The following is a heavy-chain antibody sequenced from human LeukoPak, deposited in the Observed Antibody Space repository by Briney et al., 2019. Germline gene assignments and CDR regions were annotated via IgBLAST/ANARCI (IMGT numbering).Heavy chain of an antibody. Sequence: SETLSLTCTVSGGSISSYYWSWIRQPPGKGLEGIGYIYYSGSTNYNPSLKSRVTISVDTSKNQSSLKLSSVTAADTAVYYCARDIQGYLDYWGQGTLVTVSS. CDR1: GGSISSYY. J-gene: IGHJ4*02. CDR2: IYYSGST. V-gene: IGHV4-59*01. CDR3: ARDIQGYLDY.